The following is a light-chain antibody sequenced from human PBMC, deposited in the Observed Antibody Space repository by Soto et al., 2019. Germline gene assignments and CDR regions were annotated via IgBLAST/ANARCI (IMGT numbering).Light chain of an antibody. CDR1: QSLLHSNGYNY. CDR3: MQPLQSWT. V-gene: IGKV2-28*01. J-gene: IGKJ1*01. CDR2: LGS. Sequence: DLVMTQSPLSLPVTPGEPASISCGSSQSLLHSNGYNYLDWYLQKPGQSPQLLIYLGSNRASWVPDRFSGSGSGTDFTLKISRVEAEDVGVYYCMQPLQSWTFGQGTKVEIK.